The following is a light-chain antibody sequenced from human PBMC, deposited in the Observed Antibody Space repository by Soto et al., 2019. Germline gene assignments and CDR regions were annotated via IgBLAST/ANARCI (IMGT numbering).Light chain of an antibody. CDR2: EVS. CDR1: SSDVGGYNY. CDR3: SSHTSYSTRV. J-gene: IGLJ1*01. V-gene: IGLV2-14*01. Sequence: QSVLTQPASVSGSPGQSIAISCTGTSSDVGGYNYVSGYQQHPGKAPKLMIHEVSNRPSGISDRFSGSKSGNTASLTISGLQADDEADYYCSSHTSYSTRVFGTGTKVTVL.